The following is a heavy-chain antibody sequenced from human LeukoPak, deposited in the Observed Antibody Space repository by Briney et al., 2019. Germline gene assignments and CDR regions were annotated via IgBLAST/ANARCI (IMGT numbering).Heavy chain of an antibody. Sequence: QSGGSLRLSCAASGFTFSSYGMSWVRQAPGKGLEWVSGISGSGGSTFYADSVKGRFTISTDNAKNSLYLQMNSLRAEDTAVYYCAKPARTDYTDYWGQGTLVTVSS. CDR3: AKPARTDYTDY. CDR2: ISGSGGST. J-gene: IGHJ4*02. CDR1: GFTFSSYG. V-gene: IGHV3-23*01. D-gene: IGHD1-14*01.